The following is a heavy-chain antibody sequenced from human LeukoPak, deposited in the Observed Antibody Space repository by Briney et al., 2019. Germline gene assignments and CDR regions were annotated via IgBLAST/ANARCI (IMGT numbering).Heavy chain of an antibody. CDR1: GYTFTSYG. CDR3: ARGAVAGISGDNWFDP. CDR2: ISAYNGNT. V-gene: IGHV1-18*01. Sequence: ASVKVSCKASGYTFTSYGISWVRQAPGQGLEWMGWISAYNGNTNYAQKLQGRVTMTTDTSTSTAYMELRSLRSDDTAVYYCARGAVAGISGDNWFDPWGQGTLVTVSS. D-gene: IGHD6-19*01. J-gene: IGHJ5*02.